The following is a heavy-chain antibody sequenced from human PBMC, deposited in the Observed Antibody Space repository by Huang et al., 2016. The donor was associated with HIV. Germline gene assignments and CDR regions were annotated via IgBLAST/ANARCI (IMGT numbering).Heavy chain of an antibody. Sequence: VQLQESGPGLVQTSETLSLFCNVSGHSMNSDYWGWIRQAQGKGLEWLGNAYYTEATEYSPSFKSRVAISLDSSNSQFSLKVSSVTTADTVVYYGVSGSYYLTIWGKGTTVTVSS. CDR3: VSGSYYLTI. V-gene: IGHV4-59*03. D-gene: IGHD1-26*01. CDR2: AYYTEAT. J-gene: IGHJ6*04. CDR1: GHSMNSDY.